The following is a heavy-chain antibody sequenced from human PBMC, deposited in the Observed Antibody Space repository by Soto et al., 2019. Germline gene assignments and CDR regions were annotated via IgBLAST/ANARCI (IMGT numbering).Heavy chain of an antibody. CDR1: GGSFSGYY. CDR2: INHSGST. CDR3: GLGYYYYMDV. V-gene: IGHV4-34*01. D-gene: IGHD7-27*01. J-gene: IGHJ6*03. Sequence: SETLSLTCAVYGGSFSGYYWSWIRQPPGKGLEWIGEINHSGSTNYNPSLKSRVTISVDTSKNQFSLKLSSVIAADTAVYYCGLGYYYYMDVWGKGTTVTVSS.